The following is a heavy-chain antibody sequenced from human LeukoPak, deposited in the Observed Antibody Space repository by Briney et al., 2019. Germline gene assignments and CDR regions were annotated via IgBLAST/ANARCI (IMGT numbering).Heavy chain of an antibody. CDR2: IHSDGRT. CDR3: AGSWYNDY. J-gene: IGHJ4*02. D-gene: IGHD6-13*01. CDR1: GFTFSSYS. V-gene: IGHV3-66*01. Sequence: GGSLRLSCAASGFTFSSYSMNWVRQAPGKGLDWVSVIHSDGRTYYADSVKGRFTVSRDISKNTLYIQMNSLRAEDTAVYYCAGSWYNDYWGQGTLVTVSS.